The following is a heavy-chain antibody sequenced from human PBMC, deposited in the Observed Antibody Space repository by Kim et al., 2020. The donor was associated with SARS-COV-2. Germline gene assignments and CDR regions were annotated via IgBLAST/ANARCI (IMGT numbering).Heavy chain of an antibody. V-gene: IGHV3-21*06. Sequence: YAAPVKGRFTSSRDNAKDSLYLHMSSLRAEDTAVYYCAREAGGITDAFDLWGQGTLVTVSP. J-gene: IGHJ3*01. D-gene: IGHD3-16*01. CDR3: AREAGGITDAFDL.